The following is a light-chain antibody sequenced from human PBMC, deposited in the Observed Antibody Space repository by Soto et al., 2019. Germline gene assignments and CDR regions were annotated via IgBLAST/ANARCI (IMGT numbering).Light chain of an antibody. CDR3: QSYDSSLSGHVV. Sequence: QSVLTQPPSVSGAPGQRVTISCTGSSSNIGAGYDVHWYQQLPGTAPKLLIYGNSNRPSGVPDRFSGSKSGTSASLAITGLQAEDEADYYCQSYDSSLSGHVVFGGVTKLTVL. CDR2: GNS. CDR1: SSNIGAGYD. V-gene: IGLV1-40*01. J-gene: IGLJ2*01.